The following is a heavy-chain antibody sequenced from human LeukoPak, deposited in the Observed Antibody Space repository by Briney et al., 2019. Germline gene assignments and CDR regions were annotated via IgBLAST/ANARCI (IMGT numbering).Heavy chain of an antibody. CDR3: AKGGVWEPRLPNHYYYMDV. V-gene: IGHV3-30*02. D-gene: IGHD1-26*01. CDR2: IRFDGSDK. Sequence: GGSLRLSCAASGFTVSSNYMSWVRQAPGKGLEWVAFIRFDGSDKYYADSVKGQFTISRDDSKDTLYLQMISLRPEDTGLYYCAKGGVWEPRLPNHYYYMDVWGKGTTVTVSS. J-gene: IGHJ6*03. CDR1: GFTVSSNY.